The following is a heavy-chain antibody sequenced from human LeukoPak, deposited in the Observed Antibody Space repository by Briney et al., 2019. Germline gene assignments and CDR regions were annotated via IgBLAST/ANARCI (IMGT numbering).Heavy chain of an antibody. CDR3: ARISGTLCFDL. V-gene: IGHV3-66*01. J-gene: IGHJ4*02. D-gene: IGHD1-7*01. CDR2: IYAGGDT. CDR1: GXSVSYNY. Sequence: GGSLRLSCAASGXSVSYNYVSWVRQAPARGLEWVSVIYAGGDTYYADSVKGRFTISRDNSENTVYLQMHSLRADDTAVYYCARISGTLCFDLWGLGTLVTVSS.